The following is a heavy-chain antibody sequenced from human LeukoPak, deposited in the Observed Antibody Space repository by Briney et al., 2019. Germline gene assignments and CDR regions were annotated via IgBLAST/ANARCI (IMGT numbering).Heavy chain of an antibody. CDR1: GYTVTGYY. CDR2: INPNSGGT. V-gene: IGHV1-2*02. D-gene: IGHD3-22*01. Sequence: GASVKVSCKASGYTVTGYYMHWVRQAPGQGLEWMGLINPNSGGTNYAQKFQGRVTMTRDTSISTAYMELSRLRSDDTAVYYCARAAGYYDSSGYRRANWFDPWGQGTLVTVSS. J-gene: IGHJ5*02. CDR3: ARAAGYYDSSGYRRANWFDP.